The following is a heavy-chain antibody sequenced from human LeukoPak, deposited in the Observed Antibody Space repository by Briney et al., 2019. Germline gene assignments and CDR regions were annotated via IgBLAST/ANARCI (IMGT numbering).Heavy chain of an antibody. CDR1: GFTFSSYW. CDR3: ARDRPPADYYGSGSYGDY. CDR2: INSDASST. D-gene: IGHD3-10*01. J-gene: IGHJ4*02. V-gene: IGHV3-74*01. Sequence: GSLRLSCAASGFTFSSYWMHWVRQAPGKGLVWVSRINSDASSTSYADSVKGRFTISRDNAKNTLYLQMNSLRAEDTAVYYCARDRPPADYYGSGSYGDYWGQGTLVTVSS.